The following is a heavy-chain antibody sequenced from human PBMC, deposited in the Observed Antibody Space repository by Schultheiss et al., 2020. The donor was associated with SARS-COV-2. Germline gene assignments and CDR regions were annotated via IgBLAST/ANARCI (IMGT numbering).Heavy chain of an antibody. J-gene: IGHJ6*02. V-gene: IGHV4-59*06. CDR3: VGGAHYYYYGMDV. CDR1: GGFISSYY. CDR2: IYYSGST. Sequence: SQTLSLTCTVSGGFISSYYWSWIRQHPGKGLEWIGYIYYSGSTYYNPSLKSRVTISVDTSKNQFSLKLSSVTAADTAVYYCVGGAHYYYYGMDVWGQGTTVTVSS. D-gene: IGHD3-16*01.